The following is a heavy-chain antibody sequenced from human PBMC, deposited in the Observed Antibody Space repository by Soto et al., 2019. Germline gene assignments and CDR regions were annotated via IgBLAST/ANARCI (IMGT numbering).Heavy chain of an antibody. CDR2: IKQDGSEK. CDR1: GFTFSNYW. Sequence: EVQLVESGGGLVQPGGSLRLSCAASGFTFSNYWMSWVRQAPGKGLEWVGNIKQDGSEKNYVDSVKGRFTISRDNAKNSLFLQMNSLRAEVTAVYYCARIASAGRGWDVWGQGTTVIFSS. CDR3: ARIASAGRGWDV. V-gene: IGHV3-7*01. J-gene: IGHJ6*02. D-gene: IGHD6-13*01.